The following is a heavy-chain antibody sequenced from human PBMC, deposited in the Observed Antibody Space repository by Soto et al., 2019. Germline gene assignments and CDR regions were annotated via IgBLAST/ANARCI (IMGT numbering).Heavy chain of an antibody. J-gene: IGHJ4*02. Sequence: QVQLVQSGAEVKKPGXXXXXXXXXXXYXFTXYXMHWVRQAPGQRLEWMGWINAGNGNTKYSQKFQGRVTITRDTSASTAYMELSSLRSEDTAVYYCARGDILIDYWXXGTLVTVSS. V-gene: IGHV1-3*01. CDR3: ARGDILIDY. CDR2: INAGNGNT. CDR1: XYXFTXYX. D-gene: IGHD3-9*01.